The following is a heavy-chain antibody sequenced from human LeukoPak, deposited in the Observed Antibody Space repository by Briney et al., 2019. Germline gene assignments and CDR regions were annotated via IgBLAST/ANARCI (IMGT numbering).Heavy chain of an antibody. CDR3: ARGPPVGVIKVYWFDP. CDR2: IYSDGRT. CDR1: GFTVSTNY. V-gene: IGHV3-53*01. J-gene: IGHJ5*02. Sequence: PGGSLRLSCAASGFTVSTNYMSWVRQAPGKGLEWVSVIYSDGRTYYADSVKGRFTISRDNSKNTLYLQMNSLRAEDTAVYYRARGPPVGVIKVYWFDPWGQGTLVTVSS. D-gene: IGHD3-16*02.